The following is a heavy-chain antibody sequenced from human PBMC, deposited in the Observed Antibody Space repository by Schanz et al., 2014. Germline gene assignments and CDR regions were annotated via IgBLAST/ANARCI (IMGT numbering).Heavy chain of an antibody. J-gene: IGHJ4*02. CDR2: IVPIAGIT. D-gene: IGHD2-21*01. V-gene: IGHV1-69*08. CDR1: GGTFSSDT. CDR3: ARDRLECGAECYSVEVFEI. Sequence: QVHLVQSGAEVKKPGSSVKVSCKASGGTFSSDTFSWVRQAPGQGLEWMGRIVPIAGITNYAQRFQGRVTITADTSTTTAYMELSGLRSEDTAVYYCARDRLECGAECYSVEVFEIWGQGTLGIVSS.